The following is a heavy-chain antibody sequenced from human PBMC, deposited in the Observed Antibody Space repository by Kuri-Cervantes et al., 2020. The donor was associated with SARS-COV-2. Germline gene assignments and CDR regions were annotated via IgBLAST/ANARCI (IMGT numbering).Heavy chain of an antibody. D-gene: IGHD3-3*01. CDR1: GFTFSSHA. V-gene: IGHV3-23*01. CDR3: ARAYYDFWVDY. CDR2: ISGSGGST. Sequence: GESLKISCAASGFTFSSHAVSWVRQAPGKGLEWVSAISGSGGSTYSADSVKGRFTISRDNSKNTLYLQMNSLRAEDTAVYYCARAYYDFWVDYWGRGTLVTVSS. J-gene: IGHJ4*02.